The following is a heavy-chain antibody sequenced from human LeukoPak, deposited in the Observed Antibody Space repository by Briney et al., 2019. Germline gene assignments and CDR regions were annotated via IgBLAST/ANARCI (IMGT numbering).Heavy chain of an antibody. CDR1: GFTFSRYS. CDR2: ISISSNYI. Sequence: GGSLRLSCAASGFTFSRYSMNWVRQAPGKGLEWVSSISISSNYIYYADSVKGRFTMSRDNAKNSLYLQVNSLRAEDTAVYYCARDLNWETYWGQGTLVSVSS. J-gene: IGHJ4*02. D-gene: IGHD7-27*01. CDR3: ARDLNWETY. V-gene: IGHV3-21*01.